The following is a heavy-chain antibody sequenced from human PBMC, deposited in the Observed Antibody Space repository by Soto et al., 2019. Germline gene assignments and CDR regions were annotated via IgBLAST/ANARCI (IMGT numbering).Heavy chain of an antibody. J-gene: IGHJ5*02. V-gene: IGHV4-59*01. CDR3: AREGEDDYGDYRWFDP. CDR1: GGSISGYY. CDR2: IYNSGST. Sequence: TSETLSLTCTVSGGSISGYYWSWLRQPPGKGLEWIGYIYNSGSTNYNPSLKSRVTISVDTSKNQFSLKLSSVTAADTAVYYCAREGEDDYGDYRWFDPWGQGTLVTVSS. D-gene: IGHD4-17*01.